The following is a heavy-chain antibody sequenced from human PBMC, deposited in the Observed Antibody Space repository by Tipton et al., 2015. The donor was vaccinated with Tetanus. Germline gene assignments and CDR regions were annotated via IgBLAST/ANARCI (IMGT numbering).Heavy chain of an antibody. Sequence: TLSLTCAVYGGSFSLYSWTWIRQPPGKGLEWIGEINHSGVTNYNPSLKSRVTMSVDTSKNQVSLKLSSVTAADTAVYYCTTESLVFRRLLDWGPGILVTVSS. D-gene: IGHD3-3*01. V-gene: IGHV4-34*01. CDR1: GGSFSLYS. CDR3: TTESLVFRRLLD. J-gene: IGHJ4*02. CDR2: INHSGVT.